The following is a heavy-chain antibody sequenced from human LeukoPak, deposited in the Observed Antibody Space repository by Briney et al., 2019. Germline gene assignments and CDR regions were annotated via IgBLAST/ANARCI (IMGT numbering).Heavy chain of an antibody. D-gene: IGHD2-15*01. CDR1: GYTFTSYD. CDR2: MNPNSGNT. J-gene: IGHJ4*02. CDR3: ARRGGYCSGGSCYHLGY. Sequence: ASVKVSCKASGYTFTSYDINWVRQATGQGLEGMGWMNPNSGNTGYAQKFQGRVTITRNTSISTAYMELSSLRSEDTAVYYCARRGGYCSGGSCYHLGYWGQGTLVTVSS. V-gene: IGHV1-8*03.